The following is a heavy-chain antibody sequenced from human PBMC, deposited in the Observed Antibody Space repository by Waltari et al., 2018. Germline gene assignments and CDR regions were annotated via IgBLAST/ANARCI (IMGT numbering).Heavy chain of an antibody. CDR2: INHSGST. Sequence: QVQLQQWGAGLLKPSETLSLTCAVYGGSFSGYYWSWIRQPPGKGLEWIGEINHSGSTYYNPSLKSRVTISVDTSKNQFSLKLSSVTAADTAVYYCARVGAARLPECWGQGTLVTVSS. V-gene: IGHV4-34*01. J-gene: IGHJ4*02. CDR1: GGSFSGYY. CDR3: ARVGAARLPEC. D-gene: IGHD6-6*01.